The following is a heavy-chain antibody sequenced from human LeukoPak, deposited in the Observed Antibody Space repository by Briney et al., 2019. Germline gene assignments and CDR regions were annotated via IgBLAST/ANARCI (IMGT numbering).Heavy chain of an antibody. CDR3: AKSRGGDILTGYFDY. CDR2: ISWNSGSI. D-gene: IGHD3-9*01. V-gene: IGHV3-9*03. CDR1: GFTFDEYA. J-gene: IGHJ4*02. Sequence: QAGGSLRLSCAASGFTFDEYAMHWVRQAPGKGLEWVSGISWNSGSIGYADSVKGRFTISRDNAKNSLYLQMNSLRAEDMALYCCAKSRGGDILTGYFDYWGQGTLVTVSS.